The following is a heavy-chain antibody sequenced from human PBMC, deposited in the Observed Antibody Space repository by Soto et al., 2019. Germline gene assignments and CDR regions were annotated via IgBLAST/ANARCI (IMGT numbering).Heavy chain of an antibody. CDR2: ISYDGSNK. Sequence: QVQLVESGGGVVQPGRSLRLSCAASGFTFSSYAMHWVRQAPGKGLEWVAVISYDGSNKYYADSVKGRFTISRDNSKNTLSLHMNSLRAEDTAVYYCAREKGWLQLFMGVFGSGMDVWGQGTTVTVSS. J-gene: IGHJ6*02. V-gene: IGHV3-30-3*01. D-gene: IGHD1-1*01. CDR1: GFTFSSYA. CDR3: AREKGWLQLFMGVFGSGMDV.